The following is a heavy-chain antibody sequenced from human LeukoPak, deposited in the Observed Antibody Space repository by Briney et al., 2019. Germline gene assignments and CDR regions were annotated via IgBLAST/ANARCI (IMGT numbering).Heavy chain of an antibody. J-gene: IGHJ3*02. V-gene: IGHV4-39*01. CDR1: GGSISSSSYY. Sequence: SETLSLTCTVSGGSISSSSYYWGWIRQPPGKGLEWIGSIYYSGSTYYNPSLKSRVTISVDTSKNQFSLKLSSVTAADTAVYYCATSTPATAYDFWSGYLPAFDIWGQGTMVTVSS. CDR2: IYYSGST. CDR3: ATSTPATAYDFWSGYLPAFDI. D-gene: IGHD3-3*01.